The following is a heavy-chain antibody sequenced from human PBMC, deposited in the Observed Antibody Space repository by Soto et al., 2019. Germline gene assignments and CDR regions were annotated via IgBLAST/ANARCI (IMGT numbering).Heavy chain of an antibody. CDR1: GFTFSDYY. Sequence: PGGSLRLSCAASGFTFSDYYMSWIRQAPGKGLEWVSYISSSGSTIYYADSVKGRFTISRDNAKNSLYLQMNSPRAEDTAVYYCARDWREYSGYPNWFDPWGQGTLVTVSS. D-gene: IGHD5-12*01. V-gene: IGHV3-11*01. CDR2: ISSSGSTI. J-gene: IGHJ5*02. CDR3: ARDWREYSGYPNWFDP.